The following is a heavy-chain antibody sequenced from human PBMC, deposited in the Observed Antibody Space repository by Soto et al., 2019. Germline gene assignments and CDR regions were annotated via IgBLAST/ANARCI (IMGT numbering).Heavy chain of an antibody. CDR2: IYPGDSDT. Sequence: GESLKISCKGSGYSFTSYWIGWVRQMPGKGLEWMGIIYPGDSDTRYSPSFQGQVTISADKSISTAYLQWSSLKASDTAMYYCARSMYYYDSSRYEYFDYWGQGILVTVSS. V-gene: IGHV5-51*01. CDR1: GYSFTSYW. D-gene: IGHD3-22*01. J-gene: IGHJ4*02. CDR3: ARSMYYYDSSRYEYFDY.